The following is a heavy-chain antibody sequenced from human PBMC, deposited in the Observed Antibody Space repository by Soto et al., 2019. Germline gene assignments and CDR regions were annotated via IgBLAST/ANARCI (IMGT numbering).Heavy chain of an antibody. V-gene: IGHV3-23*01. CDR1: GFTFINYA. Sequence: EEQLLESGGGLVQPGGSLRLSCAGSGFTFINYAMNWVRQAPGKGLEWVSTISGGGDAPFFADSVRGRFTISRDNSKNTVTLQMNNLGVDDTAVYFCARKVPGSTSRPDYWYFDLWGRGTLVTVSS. J-gene: IGHJ2*01. D-gene: IGHD3-10*01. CDR2: ISGGGDAP. CDR3: ARKVPGSTSRPDYWYFDL.